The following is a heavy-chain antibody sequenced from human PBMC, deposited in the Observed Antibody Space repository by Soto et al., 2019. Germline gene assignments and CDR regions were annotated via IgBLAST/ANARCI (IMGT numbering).Heavy chain of an antibody. Sequence: SETLSLTCAVSGASIGSGGWWSWVRQPPGKGLEWIAEIFHDGNTNYSPSLKSRVTISVDKSQNQFSLNVYSVTAADTAVYYCARHEASTGPDQWGQGTLVTVSS. CDR2: IFHDGNT. V-gene: IGHV4-4*02. CDR3: ARHEASTGPDQ. CDR1: GASIGSGGW. D-gene: IGHD3-9*01. J-gene: IGHJ5*02.